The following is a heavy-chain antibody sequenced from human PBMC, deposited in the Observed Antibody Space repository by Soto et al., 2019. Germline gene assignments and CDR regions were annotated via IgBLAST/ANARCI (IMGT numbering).Heavy chain of an antibody. D-gene: IGHD4-17*01. CDR1: GDSLSNYG. J-gene: IGHJ4*02. Sequence: QVQLVESGGGVVQPGKSLRLSCVASGDSLSNYGMHWVRQAPGKGLEWVASIWHDGRYEFHADSVKGRFAISRDNSKNLLYFKINSLRVEDTAMYYCVTGGGVHYDSTWGDFWGQGTLVTVSS. CDR2: IWHDGRYE. V-gene: IGHV3-33*01. CDR3: VTGGGVHYDSTWGDF.